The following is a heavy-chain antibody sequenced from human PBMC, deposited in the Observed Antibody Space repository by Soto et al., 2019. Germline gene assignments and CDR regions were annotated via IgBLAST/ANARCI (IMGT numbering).Heavy chain of an antibody. CDR3: AKDFALAAVAGSNFDY. J-gene: IGHJ4*02. CDR2: ISGSGGTT. V-gene: IGHV3-23*01. D-gene: IGHD6-19*01. CDR1: GFTFSSYA. Sequence: PGGSLRLSCAASGFTFSSYAMRWVRQAPGKGLEWVSGISGSGGTTYYADSVKGRFTISRDNSKNTLYLQMNSLRAEDTAVYYCAKDFALAAVAGSNFDYWGQGTLVTVSS.